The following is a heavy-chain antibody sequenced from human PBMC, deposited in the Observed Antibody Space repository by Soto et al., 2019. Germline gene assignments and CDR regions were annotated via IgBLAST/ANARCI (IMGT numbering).Heavy chain of an antibody. Sequence: GGSLRLSCAASGFTFSSYWMSWVRQAPGKGLEWVANIKQDGSEKYYVDSVKGRFTISRDNAKNSLYLQMNSLRAEDTAVYYCARLYRSFYCSGGSCYPYNWFDPWGQGTLVTVSS. CDR3: ARLYRSFYCSGGSCYPYNWFDP. V-gene: IGHV3-7*03. D-gene: IGHD2-15*01. CDR1: GFTFSSYW. J-gene: IGHJ5*02. CDR2: IKQDGSEK.